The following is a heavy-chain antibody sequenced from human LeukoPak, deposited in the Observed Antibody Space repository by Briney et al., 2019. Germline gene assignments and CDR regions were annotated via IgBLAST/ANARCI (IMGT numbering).Heavy chain of an antibody. CDR2: MNPNSGNT. V-gene: IGHV1-8*01. J-gene: IGHJ5*02. CDR1: GYTFTSYD. CDR3: ARGRYPYNWFDP. D-gene: IGHD1-1*01. Sequence: GASVTVSCKASGYTFTSYDINWVRQAPGQGLEWMGWMNPNSGNTGYAQKFQGRVTMTRNTSISTAYMELSNLRSEDTAVYYCARGRYPYNWFDPWGQGTLVTVSS.